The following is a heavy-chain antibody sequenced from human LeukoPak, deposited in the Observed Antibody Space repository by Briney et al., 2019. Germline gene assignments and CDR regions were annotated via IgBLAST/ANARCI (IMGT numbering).Heavy chain of an antibody. CDR1: GGSFSGYY. Sequence: TSETLSLTCAVYGGSFSGYYWSWIRQPPGKGLEWIGEINHSGSTNYNPSLKSRVTISVDTSKNQFSLKLSSVTAADTAVYYCAREGIAAADANWFDPWGQGTLVTVSS. J-gene: IGHJ5*02. CDR3: AREGIAAADANWFDP. V-gene: IGHV4-34*01. CDR2: INHSGST. D-gene: IGHD6-13*01.